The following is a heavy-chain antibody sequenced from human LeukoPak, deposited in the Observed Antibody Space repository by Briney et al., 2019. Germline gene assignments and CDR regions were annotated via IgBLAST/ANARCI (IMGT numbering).Heavy chain of an antibody. J-gene: IGHJ4*02. D-gene: IGHD3-22*01. V-gene: IGHV3-33*01. CDR3: ARDRSSYDSSGYHFGY. CDR1: GFTFSSYG. Sequence: PGRSLRLSCAASGFTFSSYGMHWVRQAPGKGLEWVAVIWYDGSNKYYADSVKGRFTISRDNSKNTLYLQMNSLRAEDTAVYYCARDRSSYDSSGYHFGYWGQGTLVTVSS. CDR2: IWYDGSNK.